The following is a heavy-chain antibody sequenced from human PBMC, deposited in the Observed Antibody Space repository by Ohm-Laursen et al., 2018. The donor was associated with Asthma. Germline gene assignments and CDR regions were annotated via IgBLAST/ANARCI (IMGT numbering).Heavy chain of an antibody. J-gene: IGHJ4*02. CDR1: GGSISSSSYY. Sequence: SDTLSLTCTVSGGSISSSSYYWGWIRQPPGKGLEWIGSLYYPGTTYYNPSLKSPVTMSVDTSKNQFSLKLNSVTAADTAVYYCARLYVNSVSGYDPFDYWGQGILVTVSS. CDR2: LYYPGTT. CDR3: ARLYVNSVSGYDPFDY. V-gene: IGHV4-39*01. D-gene: IGHD5-12*01.